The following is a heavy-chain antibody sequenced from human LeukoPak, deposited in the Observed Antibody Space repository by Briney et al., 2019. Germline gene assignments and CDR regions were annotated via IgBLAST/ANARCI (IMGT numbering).Heavy chain of an antibody. J-gene: IGHJ4*02. CDR2: ISWNSGSI. V-gene: IGHV3-9*01. D-gene: IGHD1-1*01. Sequence: GGSLRLSCAASGFTFDDYAMHWVRQAPGKGLEWVSGISWNSGSIGYADSVKGRFTISRDNAKNSLYLQMNSLRAEDTALYYCAKGLWVQPENSLDYWGQGTLVTVSS. CDR3: AKGLWVQPENSLDY. CDR1: GFTFDDYA.